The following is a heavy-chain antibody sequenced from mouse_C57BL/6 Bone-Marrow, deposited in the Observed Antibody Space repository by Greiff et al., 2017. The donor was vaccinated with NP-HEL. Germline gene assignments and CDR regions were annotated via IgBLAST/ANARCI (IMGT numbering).Heavy chain of an antibody. CDR2: IDPENGDT. V-gene: IGHV14-4*01. CDR3: TRPNYYGSSYVGDY. D-gene: IGHD1-1*01. J-gene: IGHJ2*01. CDR1: GFNFKDDY. Sequence: VQLKQSGAELVRPGASVKLSCTASGFNFKDDYMHWVKQRPEQGLEWIGWIDPENGDTEYASKFQGKATITADTSSNTAYMQLSSLTSEDTAVYYCTRPNYYGSSYVGDYWGQGTTLTVSS.